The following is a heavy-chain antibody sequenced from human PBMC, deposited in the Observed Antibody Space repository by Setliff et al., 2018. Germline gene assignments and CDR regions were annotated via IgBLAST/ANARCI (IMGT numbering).Heavy chain of an antibody. CDR1: GGSISNYY. J-gene: IGHJ4*02. CDR3: ARRYNFWSGYFDY. V-gene: IGHV4-59*12. Sequence: SETLSLTCTVSGGSISNYYWSWIRQSPGKGLEWIGFIYYNGRSDHNPSFQSRVTISVDTSKNQFSLKLSSVTAADTAVYYCARRYNFWSGYFDYWGQGTLVTVSS. CDR2: IYYNGRS. D-gene: IGHD3-3*01.